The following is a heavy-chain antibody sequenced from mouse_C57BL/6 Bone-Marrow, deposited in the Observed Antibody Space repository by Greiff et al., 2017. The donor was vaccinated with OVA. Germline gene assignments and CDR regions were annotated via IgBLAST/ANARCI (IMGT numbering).Heavy chain of an antibody. CDR1: GYTFTSYG. J-gene: IGHJ3*01. CDR3: TTWVVDWFAY. Sequence: EVQLQQSGAELARPGASVKLSCKASGYTFTSYGISWVKQRTGQGLEWIGRIDPEDGDTEYAPKFQGKATMTADTSSNTAYLQLSSLTSEDTAVYYCTTWVVDWFAYWGQGTLVTVSA. CDR2: IDPEDGDT. V-gene: IGHV14-1*01. D-gene: IGHD1-1*02.